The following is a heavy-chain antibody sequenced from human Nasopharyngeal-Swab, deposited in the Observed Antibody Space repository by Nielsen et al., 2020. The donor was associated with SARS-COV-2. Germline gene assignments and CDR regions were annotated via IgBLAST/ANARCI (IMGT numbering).Heavy chain of an antibody. Sequence: VRQAPGKGLEWVAFIAHDASNEYYGDSVKGRFSISRDSSKNTLCLQMDSLRGEDTAVYYCARDAPAHYGAFYWGRGTLVTVSS. D-gene: IGHD4-17*01. CDR3: ARDAPAHYGAFY. CDR2: IAHDASNE. J-gene: IGHJ4*02. V-gene: IGHV3-30*03.